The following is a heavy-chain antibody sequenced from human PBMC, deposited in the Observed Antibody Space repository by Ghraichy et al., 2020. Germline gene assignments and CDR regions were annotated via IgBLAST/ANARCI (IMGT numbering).Heavy chain of an antibody. CDR1: GDSVSSTTSA. D-gene: IGHD6-19*01. CDR2: TYLRSQWYH. CDR3: SRGVAGDRYYYSTMDV. J-gene: IGHJ6*02. V-gene: IGHV6-1*01. Sequence: SQTLSLTCAISGDSVSSTTSAWNWIRQSPSRGLEWLGRTYLRSQWYHDSAVSVRGRITISPDTSKNQFSLRPTSMTPDDTAVYYCSRGVAGDRYYYSTMDVWGQGTAVIVSS.